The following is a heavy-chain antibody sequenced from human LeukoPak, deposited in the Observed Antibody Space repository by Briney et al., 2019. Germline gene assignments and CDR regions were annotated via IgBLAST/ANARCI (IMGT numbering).Heavy chain of an antibody. Sequence: ASVKVSCKASGYTFTSYNMHWVRQAPGQGLEWMGWINPNSGGTNYAQKFQGRVTMTRDTSISTAYMELSRLRSDDTAVFYCARVGQWELDRFHDYWGQGTLVTVSS. V-gene: IGHV1-2*02. D-gene: IGHD1-26*01. CDR1: GYTFTSYN. CDR3: ARVGQWELDRFHDY. CDR2: INPNSGGT. J-gene: IGHJ4*02.